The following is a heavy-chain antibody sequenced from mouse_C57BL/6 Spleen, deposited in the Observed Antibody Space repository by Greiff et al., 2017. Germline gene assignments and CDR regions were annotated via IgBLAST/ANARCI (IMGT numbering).Heavy chain of an antibody. Sequence: VQLVESGAELVRPGASVTLSCKASGYTFTDYEMHWVKQPPVHGLEWIGAIDPETGGTAYNQKFKGKAILTADKSSNTAYMELRSLTSEDSAVYYCTRYGYGNERWGHVWGTGTTVTVSS. J-gene: IGHJ1*03. CDR3: TRYGYGNERWGHV. D-gene: IGHD2-1*01. V-gene: IGHV1-15*01. CDR1: GYTFTDYE. CDR2: IDPETGGT.